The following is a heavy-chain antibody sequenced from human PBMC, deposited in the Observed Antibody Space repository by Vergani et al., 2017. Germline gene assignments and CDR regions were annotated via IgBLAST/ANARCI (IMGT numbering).Heavy chain of an antibody. Sequence: QVQLVQSGAEVKKPGASVKVSCKASGYTFTGYYMHWVRQAPGQGLEWMGWINPNSGGTNYAQKFQGRVTMTRDTSIRTAYMELSRLRSDDTAVYYCAREAYDILTGYYDNWFDPWGQGTLVTVSS. D-gene: IGHD3-9*01. V-gene: IGHV1-2*02. CDR2: INPNSGGT. J-gene: IGHJ5*02. CDR1: GYTFTGYY. CDR3: AREAYDILTGYYDNWFDP.